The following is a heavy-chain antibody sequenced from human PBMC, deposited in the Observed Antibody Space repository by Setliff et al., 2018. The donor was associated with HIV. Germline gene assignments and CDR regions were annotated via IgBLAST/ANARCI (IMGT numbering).Heavy chain of an antibody. CDR1: GGSISSGSYY. J-gene: IGHJ5*02. Sequence: PSETLSLTCTVSGGSISSGSYYWGWIRQPPGKGLEWIAIIHYNGRTYYDPSLKSRVTIFVDTSKTQFYLKLRSVTASDTAVYYCARYTSKVDWFDPWGQGTLVTVSS. CDR2: IHYNGRT. D-gene: IGHD2-2*02. CDR3: ARYTSKVDWFDP. V-gene: IGHV4-39*01.